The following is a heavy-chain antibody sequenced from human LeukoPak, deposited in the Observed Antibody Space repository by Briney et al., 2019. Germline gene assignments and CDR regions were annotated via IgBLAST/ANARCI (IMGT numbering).Heavy chain of an antibody. CDR3: ARGRYCSSTSCRFDY. CDR1: GFTFSSYW. J-gene: IGHJ4*02. D-gene: IGHD2-2*01. CDR2: IKQDGSEK. V-gene: IGHV3-7*04. Sequence: PGGSLRLSCAASGFTFSSYWMSWVRQAPGKGLEWVTNIKQDGSEKYYVDSVKGRFTISRDNAKNSLYLQMNSLRAEDTAVYYCARGRYCSSTSCRFDYWGQGTLVTVSS.